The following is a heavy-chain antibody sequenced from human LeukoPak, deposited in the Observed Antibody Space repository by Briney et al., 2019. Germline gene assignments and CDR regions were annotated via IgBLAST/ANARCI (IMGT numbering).Heavy chain of an antibody. J-gene: IGHJ6*03. CDR3: ARGSQLSTPHNYYYYYMDV. CDR1: GGTFSSYA. CDR2: IIPIFGTA. Sequence: GASVKVSCKASGGTFSSYAISWVRQAPGQGLEWMGGIIPIFGTANYAQKFQGRVTITADESTSTAYMELSSLRSEDTAVYYCARGSQLSTPHNYYYYYMDVWGKGTTVTVSS. V-gene: IGHV1-69*13. D-gene: IGHD3-16*02.